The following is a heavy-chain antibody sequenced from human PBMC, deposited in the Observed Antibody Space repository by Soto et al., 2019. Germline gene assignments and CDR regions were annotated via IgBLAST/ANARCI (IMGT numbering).Heavy chain of an antibody. Sequence: SETLSLTCTVSGGSISSSSFHWGWIRQPPGKGLEWIGSIYYSGSTYYSPSLKSRVTISVDTSKNQFSLRLISVTAADTALYYCARRYGWLYFDYWGQGSLVTVSS. D-gene: IGHD6-19*01. V-gene: IGHV4-39*01. CDR2: IYYSGST. CDR3: ARRYGWLYFDY. CDR1: GGSISSSSFH. J-gene: IGHJ4*02.